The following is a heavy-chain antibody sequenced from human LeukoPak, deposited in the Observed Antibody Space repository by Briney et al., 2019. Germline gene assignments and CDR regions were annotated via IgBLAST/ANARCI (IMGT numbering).Heavy chain of an antibody. CDR3: ARDSPLPTKPVVPAAIFACGFDP. D-gene: IGHD2-2*01. CDR2: IYTSGST. V-gene: IGHV4-4*07. CDR1: GGSISSYY. Sequence: SETLSLTCTVSGGSISSYYWSWIRQPAGKGLEWIGRIYTSGSTNYNPSLKSRVTMSVDTSKNQFSLKLSSVTAADTAVYYCARDSPLPTKPVVPAAIFACGFDPWGQGTLVTVSS. J-gene: IGHJ5*02.